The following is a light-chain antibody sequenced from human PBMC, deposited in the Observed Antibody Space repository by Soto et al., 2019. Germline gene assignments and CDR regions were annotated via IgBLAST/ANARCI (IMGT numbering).Light chain of an antibody. CDR2: LNSDGSH. J-gene: IGLJ2*01. CDR3: QTWGTGAVV. Sequence: QLVLTQSPSASASLGASVKLTCTLSSGHSSYAIAWHQQQPEKGPRYLMKLNSDGSHSKGDGIPDRFSGSSSGAERYLTISSLQSGDEADNYCQTWGTGAVVFGGGTKPTVL. V-gene: IGLV4-69*01. CDR1: SGHSSYA.